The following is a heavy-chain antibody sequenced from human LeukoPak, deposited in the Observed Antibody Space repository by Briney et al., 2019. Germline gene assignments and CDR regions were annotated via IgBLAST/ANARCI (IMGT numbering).Heavy chain of an antibody. CDR3: ARYYYASAFYY. Sequence: GGSLTLSCTASGFTFSSYWMSWVRQTPEKGLERVANIRQDGGKKDYVASVKGRFTNSRDNAKYSLYLQMSSLRAEVTAVDCCARYYYASAFYYWGQGTLVTVSS. CDR2: IRQDGGKK. V-gene: IGHV3-7*01. J-gene: IGHJ4*02. D-gene: IGHD3-10*01. CDR1: GFTFSSYW.